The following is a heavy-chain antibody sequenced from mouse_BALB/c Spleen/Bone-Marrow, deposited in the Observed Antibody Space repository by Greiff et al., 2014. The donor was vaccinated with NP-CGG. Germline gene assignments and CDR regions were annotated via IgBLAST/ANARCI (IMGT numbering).Heavy chain of an antibody. J-gene: IGHJ1*01. CDR3: TRSGTSWLRRSWYFDV. V-gene: IGHV1S81*02. D-gene: IGHD2-2*01. Sequence: VQLQQSGAEPVKPGASVKLSCKASGYTFTATYMYWGKQSPEKALSGMERINPRNCGTNFNEKFKSKATLTVDKSSSTAYMQLSSLTSEDSAVYYCTRSGTSWLRRSWYFDVWGAGTTVTVSS. CDR2: INPRNCGT. CDR1: GYTFTATY.